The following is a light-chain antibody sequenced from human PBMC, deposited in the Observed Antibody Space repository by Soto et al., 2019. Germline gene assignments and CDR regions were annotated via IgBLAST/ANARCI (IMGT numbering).Light chain of an antibody. CDR1: QSVSSY. CDR3: QQYGSSAIT. CDR2: GTS. Sequence: VLTQSPATLSLSPGERATLSCRASQSVSSYLAWYQQKPGQAPRLLIYGTSSRATGIPDRFSGSGSGTDFTLTISRLETEDFAVYYCQQYGSSAITFGQGTRLEI. V-gene: IGKV3-20*01. J-gene: IGKJ5*01.